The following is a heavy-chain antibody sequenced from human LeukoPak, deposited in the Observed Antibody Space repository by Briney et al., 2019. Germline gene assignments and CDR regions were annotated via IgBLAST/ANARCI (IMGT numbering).Heavy chain of an antibody. CDR1: GGSFRGYD. CDR2: INLRGST. J-gene: IGHJ2*01. Sequence: PSETLCPTCGVYGGSFRGYDWTWSRRPPGKELKWRGEINLRGSTNYHPSLQSRVTISVGTSKHQSSLKLSSVTAAHTAVYFCARDIGYSYGSYKPYWYLYLWGRGNLVTVSS. D-gene: IGHD5-18*01. V-gene: IGHV4-34*01. CDR3: ARDIGYSYGSYKPYWYLYL.